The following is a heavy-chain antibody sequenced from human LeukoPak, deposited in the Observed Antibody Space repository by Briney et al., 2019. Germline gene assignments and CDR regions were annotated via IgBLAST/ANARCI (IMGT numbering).Heavy chain of an antibody. Sequence: PGGSLRLSCAASGFSFSSYSMNWVRQAPGKGLEWVSYISSTSTYIYNADSVKGRFTISRDNAESSLYLQMSSLRADDTAVYYCARAITGESWNFDLWGRGTLVTVSS. CDR1: GFSFSSYS. D-gene: IGHD7-27*01. CDR2: ISSTSTYI. J-gene: IGHJ2*01. V-gene: IGHV3-21*01. CDR3: ARAITGESWNFDL.